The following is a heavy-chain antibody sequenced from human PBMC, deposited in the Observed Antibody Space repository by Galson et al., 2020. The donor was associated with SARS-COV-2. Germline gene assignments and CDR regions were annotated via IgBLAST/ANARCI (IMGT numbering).Heavy chain of an antibody. V-gene: IGHV3-7*01. D-gene: IGHD3-3*01. CDR3: ARGSIYYDFWSGRAEYFQH. Sequence: GGSLRLSCRGPGFSFSSYWMNWVRQAPGKGLEWVANIKQDGSEKFYVESVKGRFTVSRDNAQNSLYLQMNNLRVEETAVYFCARGSIYYDFWSGRAEYFQHWGQGTLVTLSS. CDR1: GFSFSSYW. J-gene: IGHJ1*01. CDR2: IKQDGSEK.